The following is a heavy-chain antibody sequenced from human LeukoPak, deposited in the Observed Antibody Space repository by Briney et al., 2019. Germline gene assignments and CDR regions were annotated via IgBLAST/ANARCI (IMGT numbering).Heavy chain of an antibody. Sequence: PGRSLRLSCAASGFTFSSFGMHWVRQAPGGGLEWLALISYDGRNIYYADSVKGRFTISRDNSKNTLYLQMSSLRPEDTAMYFCTKTYFFTSGSFDCWGQGTLVTVSS. V-gene: IGHV3-30*18. CDR3: TKTYFFTSGSFDC. D-gene: IGHD3-10*01. J-gene: IGHJ5*01. CDR1: GFTFSSFG. CDR2: ISYDGRNI.